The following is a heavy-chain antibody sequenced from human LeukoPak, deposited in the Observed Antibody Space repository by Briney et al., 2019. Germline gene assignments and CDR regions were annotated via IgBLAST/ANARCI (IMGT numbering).Heavy chain of an antibody. CDR3: AKGTSSSCYSAPNY. CDR1: GFTFSSYW. CDR2: INHNGNVN. D-gene: IGHD2-15*01. J-gene: IGHJ4*02. Sequence: GGSLRLSCAASGFTFSSYWMNWARQAPGKGLEWVASINHNGNVNYYVDSVKGRFTISRDNAKNSLYLQMSNLRAEDTAVYYCAKGTSSSCYSAPNYWGQGTLVTASS. V-gene: IGHV3-7*03.